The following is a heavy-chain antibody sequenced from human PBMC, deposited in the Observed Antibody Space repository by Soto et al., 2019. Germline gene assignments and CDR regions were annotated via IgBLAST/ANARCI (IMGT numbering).Heavy chain of an antibody. V-gene: IGHV4-38-2*01. CDR3: ARQRTSVVTQAYFDV. CDR1: GEYISNGYY. Sequence: LSLTCAVSGEYISNGYYWAWIRQPPGKWLEWIGSIFHSGSTYNNPSLRSRVSMSIDTSKDQFSLKLKSVTAADTALYFCARQRTSVVTQAYFDVWGPGSLVTVSS. D-gene: IGHD2-21*02. J-gene: IGHJ4*02. CDR2: IFHSGST.